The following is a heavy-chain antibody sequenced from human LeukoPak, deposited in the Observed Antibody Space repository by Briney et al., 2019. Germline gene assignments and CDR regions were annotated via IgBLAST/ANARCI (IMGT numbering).Heavy chain of an antibody. J-gene: IGHJ3*02. D-gene: IGHD6-6*01. Sequence: SETLSLTCTVSGASISSYYWSWIRQPPGKGLEWIGNIYYSGSTNYNPSLKSRVTISVDTSKNQLSLKLSSVTAADTAVYYCARGSSSSDPGAFDIWGQGTMVTVSS. CDR2: IYYSGST. CDR3: ARGSSSSDPGAFDI. V-gene: IGHV4-59*01. CDR1: GASISSYY.